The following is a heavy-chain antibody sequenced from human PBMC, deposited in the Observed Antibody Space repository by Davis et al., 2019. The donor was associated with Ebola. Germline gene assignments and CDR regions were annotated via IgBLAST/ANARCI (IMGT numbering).Heavy chain of an antibody. CDR1: GYTFTSYG. CDR3: SKRIKAGAGAPSDY. J-gene: IGHJ4*02. Sequence: ASVKVSCKASGYTFTSYGISWVRQAPGQGLEWMGWISAYNGNTNYAQKLQGRVTMTTDTSTSTAYMELRSLRVDDTAVYYCSKRIKAGAGAPSDYWGQGTLVTVSS. D-gene: IGHD6-13*01. V-gene: IGHV1-18*01. CDR2: ISAYNGNT.